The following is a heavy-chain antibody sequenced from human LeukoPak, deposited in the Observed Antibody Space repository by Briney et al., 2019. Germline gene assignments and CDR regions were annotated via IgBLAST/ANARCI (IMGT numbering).Heavy chain of an antibody. CDR3: ARDMDQASYYYYYYGMDV. Sequence: GGSLRLSCAASGFTFSSYWMHWVRQAPGKGLVWVSRINSDGSSTSYADSVKGRFTISRDNAKNTLYLQMNSLRAEDTAVYYCARDMDQASYYYYYYGMDVWGKGTTVTVSS. CDR2: INSDGSST. D-gene: IGHD2-2*01. J-gene: IGHJ6*04. V-gene: IGHV3-74*01. CDR1: GFTFSSYW.